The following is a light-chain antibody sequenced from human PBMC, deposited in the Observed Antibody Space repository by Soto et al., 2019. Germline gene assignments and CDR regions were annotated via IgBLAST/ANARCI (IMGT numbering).Light chain of an antibody. CDR1: QSISSW. Sequence: DIQMTQSPSTLSASVGDRVTITCRASQSISSWLAWYQQKAGTAPKLLIYKASSLESGVPSRFSGSGSGTEFTLTISSLQPDDFATYYCQQYNSYSGTFGQGTKVEIK. CDR3: QQYNSYSGT. CDR2: KAS. J-gene: IGKJ1*01. V-gene: IGKV1-5*03.